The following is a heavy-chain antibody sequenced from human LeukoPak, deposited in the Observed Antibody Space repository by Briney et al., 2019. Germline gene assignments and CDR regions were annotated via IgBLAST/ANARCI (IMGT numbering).Heavy chain of an antibody. CDR2: INHSGST. J-gene: IGHJ4*02. Sequence: SETLSLTCAVYGGSFSGYYWSWIRQPPGKGLEWIGEINHSGSTNYNPSLKSRVTISVDTSKNQFSLKLSSVTAADTAVYYCARGHYYDSSGNYYFDHWGQGTLVTVSS. V-gene: IGHV4-34*01. CDR3: ARGHYYDSSGNYYFDH. D-gene: IGHD3-22*01. CDR1: GGSFSGYY.